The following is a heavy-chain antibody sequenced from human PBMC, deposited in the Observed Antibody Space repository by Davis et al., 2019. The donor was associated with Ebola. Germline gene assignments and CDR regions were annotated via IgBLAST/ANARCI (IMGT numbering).Heavy chain of an antibody. CDR2: IKQDGSEK. J-gene: IGHJ3*02. D-gene: IGHD6-13*01. CDR1: GFTFSSYW. CDR3: AKVAAYDAFDI. Sequence: GGSLRLSCAASGFTFSSYWMSWVRQAPGKGLEWVANIKQDGSEKYYVDSVKGRFTISRDNAKNSLYLQMNSLRAEDTAVYYCAKVAAYDAFDIWGQGTMVTVSS. V-gene: IGHV3-7*03.